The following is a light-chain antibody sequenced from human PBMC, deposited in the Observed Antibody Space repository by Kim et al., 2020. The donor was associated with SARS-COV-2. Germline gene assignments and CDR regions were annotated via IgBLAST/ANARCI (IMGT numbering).Light chain of an antibody. CDR1: QSVGISS. J-gene: IGKJ1*01. CDR2: GVS. V-gene: IGKV3-20*01. Sequence: EVVLTQSPGTLSLSPGERATLSCRASQSVGISSLAWYQQKPGQAPRLLIYGVSSRATGIPDRFSGSGSGTDFTLTISRLEPEDFAVYHCQQYATSPLTFGQGTKVDIK. CDR3: QQYATSPLT.